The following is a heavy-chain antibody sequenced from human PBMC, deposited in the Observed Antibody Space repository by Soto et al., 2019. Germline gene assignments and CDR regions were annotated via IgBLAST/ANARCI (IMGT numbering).Heavy chain of an antibody. Sequence: GGSLRLSCAGSGFTFGDSYMSWIRQAPGKGLEWLSYISPGSRYPAYADSVKGRFTIPRDNAKRSLYLQMMSLTAEDTAIYYCVRGGGGGLFDPWGQGTMVTVSS. CDR1: GFTFGDSY. V-gene: IGHV3-11*06. J-gene: IGHJ5*02. CDR2: ISPGSRYP. CDR3: VRGGGGGLFDP. D-gene: IGHD2-15*01.